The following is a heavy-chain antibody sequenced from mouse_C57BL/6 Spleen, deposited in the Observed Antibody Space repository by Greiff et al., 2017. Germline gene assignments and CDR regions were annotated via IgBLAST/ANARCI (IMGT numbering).Heavy chain of an antibody. CDR2: ISGGGGNT. V-gene: IGHV5-9*01. J-gene: IGHJ3*01. CDR3: ASRGYDYEAWFAD. Sequence: EVQLVESGGGLVKPGGSLKLSCAASGFTFSSYTMSWVRQTPEKRLEWVATISGGGGNTYYPDSVKGRFTISRDNAKNTLYLQMSSLRSEDTALYYCASRGYDYEAWFADWGQGTLVTVSA. D-gene: IGHD2-4*01. CDR1: GFTFSSYT.